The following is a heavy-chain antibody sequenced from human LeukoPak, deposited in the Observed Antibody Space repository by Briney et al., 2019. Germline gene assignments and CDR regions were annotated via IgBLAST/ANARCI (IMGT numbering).Heavy chain of an antibody. CDR2: ISPSGDTI. CDR1: GFIFSNRG. Sequence: GGSLRLSCATSGFIFSNRGMVWARQAPGNGLEWVSYISPSGDTIYYADSVKGRFTVSRDNAKSSMFLQMESLRVEDTAVYYCARVSSGSYLFDYWGQGTLVTVSS. J-gene: IGHJ4*02. CDR3: ARVSSGSYLFDY. V-gene: IGHV3-48*01. D-gene: IGHD1-26*01.